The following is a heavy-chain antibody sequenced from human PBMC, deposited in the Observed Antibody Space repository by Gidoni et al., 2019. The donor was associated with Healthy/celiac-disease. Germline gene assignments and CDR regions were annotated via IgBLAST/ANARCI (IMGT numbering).Heavy chain of an antibody. J-gene: IGHJ3*02. CDR3: AGTIVGATIGAFDI. CDR2: IYYSGST. CDR1: GGSISRSSYY. D-gene: IGHD1-26*01. V-gene: IGHV4-39*01. Sequence: QLQLQESGPGLVKPSETLSLTCTVSGGSISRSSYYWGWIRQPPGKGLEWIGSIYYSGSTYYNPSLKSRVTISVDTSKNQFSLKLSSVTAADTAVYYCAGTIVGATIGAFDIWGQGTMVTVSS.